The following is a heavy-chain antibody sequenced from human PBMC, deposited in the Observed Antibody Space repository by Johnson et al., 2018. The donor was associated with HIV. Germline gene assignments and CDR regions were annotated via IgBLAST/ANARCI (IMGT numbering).Heavy chain of an antibody. V-gene: IGHV3-30*04. D-gene: IGHD3-16*01. CDR1: GFSFSNYA. CDR3: AKDGGS. CDR2: ISYDGSNK. Sequence: QVQLVESGGGVVQPGRSLRLSCAASGFSFSNYAMHWVRQAPGKGLEWVAVISYDGSNKYYADSVKGRFTISRDNSKNTLYLQMNSLRAGDSAIYYCAKDGGSWGQGTMVTVSS. J-gene: IGHJ3*01.